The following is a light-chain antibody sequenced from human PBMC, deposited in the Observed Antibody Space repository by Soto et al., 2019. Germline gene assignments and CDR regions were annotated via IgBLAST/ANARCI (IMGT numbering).Light chain of an antibody. V-gene: IGKV1-27*01. CDR1: QGIYNF. J-gene: IGKJ2*01. CDR2: EAS. Sequence: DIQMTQSPSSLSASVGDRVTITCRASQGIYNFVAWYQQKPGKAPALLIYEASTLQSGDPSLFSGRGSGTDFTLAVSGLHPEDVATYFCQNYDDAPYSFGRGTKLEI. CDR3: QNYDDAPYS.